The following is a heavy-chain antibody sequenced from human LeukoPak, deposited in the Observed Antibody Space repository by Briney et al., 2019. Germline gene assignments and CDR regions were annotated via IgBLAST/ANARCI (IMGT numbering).Heavy chain of an antibody. CDR3: ARTRGYIAAAGTSFDY. V-gene: IGHV1-8*01. D-gene: IGHD6-13*01. Sequence: ASVKVSCKASGYTFTSYDINWVRQATGQGLEWMGWMNPNSGNTGYAQKFQGIVTMTRNTSISTAYMELSSLRSEDTAVYYCARTRGYIAAAGTSFDYWGQGTLVTVSS. CDR1: GYTFTSYD. CDR2: MNPNSGNT. J-gene: IGHJ4*02.